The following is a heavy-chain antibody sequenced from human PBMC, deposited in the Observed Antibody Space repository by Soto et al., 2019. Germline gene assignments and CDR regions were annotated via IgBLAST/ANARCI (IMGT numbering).Heavy chain of an antibody. CDR2: IIPIFGTA. D-gene: IGHD6-13*01. J-gene: IGHJ5*02. CDR1: GGTFSSYA. CDR3: ARGGAAAGTIRGNNWFDP. Sequence: VASVKVSCKASGGTFSSYAISWVRQAPGQGLEWMGGIIPIFGTANYAQKFQGRVTITADKSTSTAYMELSSLRSEDTAVYYCARGGAAAGTIRGNNWFDPWGQGTLVTVSS. V-gene: IGHV1-69*06.